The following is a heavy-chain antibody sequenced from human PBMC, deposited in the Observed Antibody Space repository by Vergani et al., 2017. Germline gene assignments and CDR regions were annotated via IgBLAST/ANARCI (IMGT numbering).Heavy chain of an antibody. D-gene: IGHD3-3*01. CDR3: ARDPRRIWSGYPPYYFDY. CDR2: ISYDGSNK. CDR1: GFTFSSYA. V-gene: IGHV3-30*07. J-gene: IGHJ4*02. Sequence: QVQLVESGGGVVQPGRSLRLSCAASGFTFSSYAMHWVRQAPGKGLEWVAVISYDGSNKYYADSVKGRFTISRDNSKNTLYLQMNSLRAEDTAVYYCARDPRRIWSGYPPYYFDYWGQGTLVTVSS.